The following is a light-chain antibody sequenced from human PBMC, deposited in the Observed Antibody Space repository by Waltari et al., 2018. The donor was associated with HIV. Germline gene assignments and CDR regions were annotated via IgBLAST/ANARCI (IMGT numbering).Light chain of an antibody. CDR3: AAWGDSLSNVV. V-gene: IGLV1-47*01. CDR2: RNN. J-gene: IGLJ2*01. CDR1: SSNIGANY. Sequence: QSVLTQPPSASGTPGQRVTISCSGSSSNIGANYVYWYQQIPRTAPKLLIYRNNLRPSGFPDRFSGSKSGTSASLAISGLRSEDEANYYCAAWGDSLSNVVFGGGTKLTVL.